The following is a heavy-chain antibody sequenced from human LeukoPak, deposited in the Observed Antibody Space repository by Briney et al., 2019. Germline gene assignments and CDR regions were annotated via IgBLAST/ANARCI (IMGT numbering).Heavy chain of an antibody. CDR2: IEQNGNEE. D-gene: IGHD2-2*01. Sequence: GGSLRLSCDASGFTFSIYWMSWVRQAPGKGLEWVANIEQNGNEEYSVDSVKGRFTISRDNARNSLYLQMKSLRAEDTAVYYCARVGPRGNQLHFDYWGQGTLVTVSS. J-gene: IGHJ4*02. V-gene: IGHV3-7*01. CDR3: ARVGPRGNQLHFDY. CDR1: GFTFSIYW.